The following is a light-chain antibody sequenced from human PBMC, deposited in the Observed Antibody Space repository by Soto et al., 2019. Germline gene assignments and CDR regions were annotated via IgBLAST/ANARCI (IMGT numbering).Light chain of an antibody. J-gene: IGKJ1*01. V-gene: IGKV1-5*01. Sequence: DIQMTQSPSSLSASVGDRVTITCRASQSISNYLNWYQQRPGKAPNLLIYDASSLESGVPSRFSGSGSGTEFTLTISSLQPDDSATYHCQQYHSYLWTFGQGTKVDIK. CDR2: DAS. CDR1: QSISNY. CDR3: QQYHSYLWT.